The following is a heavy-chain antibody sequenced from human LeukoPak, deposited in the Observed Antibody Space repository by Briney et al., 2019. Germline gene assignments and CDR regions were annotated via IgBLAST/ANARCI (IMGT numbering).Heavy chain of an antibody. D-gene: IGHD6-19*01. V-gene: IGHV3-21*01. Sequence: GGSLRLSCAASGFSFSTYSINWVRHAPGKGLEWVASISRNSNYIYYADSVKGRFTISRDNAKNSLYLQMNSLRTEDTAVYYRVRWGRQWSNWFDPWGQGTLVTVSS. CDR3: VRWGRQWSNWFDP. J-gene: IGHJ5*02. CDR2: ISRNSNYI. CDR1: GFSFSTYS.